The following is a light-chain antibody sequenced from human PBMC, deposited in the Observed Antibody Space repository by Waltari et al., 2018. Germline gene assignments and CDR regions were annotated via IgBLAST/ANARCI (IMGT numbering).Light chain of an antibody. V-gene: IGLV2-14*03. Sequence: QYALSQPASVPGAPGKSITISRTGIRSDVGNYNSVSWYQQHPGNAPKLVIYDVSDRPSGISNRFSGSKSGSTASLTISGLQVEDEADYYCSSYISHNSRMFGGGTKLTVL. CDR2: DVS. CDR3: SSYISHNSRM. J-gene: IGLJ3*02. CDR1: RSDVGNYNS.